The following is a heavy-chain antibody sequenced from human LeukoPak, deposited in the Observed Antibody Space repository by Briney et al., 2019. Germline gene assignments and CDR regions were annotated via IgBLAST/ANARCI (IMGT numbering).Heavy chain of an antibody. CDR3: SKGKLDFWSGQYYYYYAMDV. Sequence: GGSLRLSCAASGFTFSRHAMSWVRLAPGRGLEWFSAISSSDGNTYHADSVNCRVTISRDISKNRLYLPMNSLIARDPALHYFSKGKLDFWSGQYYYYYAMDVWGQGTTVTVPS. D-gene: IGHD3-3*01. V-gene: IGHV3-23*01. CDR2: ISSSDGNT. CDR1: GFTFSRHA. J-gene: IGHJ6*02.